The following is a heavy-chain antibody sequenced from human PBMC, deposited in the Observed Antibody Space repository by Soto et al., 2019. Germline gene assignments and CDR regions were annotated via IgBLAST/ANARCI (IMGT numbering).Heavy chain of an antibody. Sequence: EVQLVESGGGLVQPGGSLRLSCAASGFTLSGRSMHWVRQAPGKGLVYVSGIDSSGTDSSYADSVKGRFTSSRDNAKNMLFLQMNSLGVEDTAVYYCARGWFGPDVWGKGTTVTVSS. D-gene: IGHD3-10*01. J-gene: IGHJ6*04. V-gene: IGHV3-74*01. CDR1: GFTLSGRS. CDR2: IDSSGTDS. CDR3: ARGWFGPDV.